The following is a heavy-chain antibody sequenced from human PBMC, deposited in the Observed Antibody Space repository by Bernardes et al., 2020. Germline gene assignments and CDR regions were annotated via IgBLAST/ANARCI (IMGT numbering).Heavy chain of an antibody. V-gene: IGHV1-24*01. CDR2: FDPEDGET. J-gene: IGHJ6*04. D-gene: IGHD6-13*01. Sequence: ASVKVSCKASGYTLTELSMHWVRQAPGKGLECMGGFDPEDGETIYAQKFQGRVTMTEDTSTDTAYMELSSLRSEDTAVYYCAISGYSSSWYHANYYYGMDVWSKGTTVTVSS. CDR3: AISGYSSSWYHANYYYGMDV. CDR1: GYTLTELS.